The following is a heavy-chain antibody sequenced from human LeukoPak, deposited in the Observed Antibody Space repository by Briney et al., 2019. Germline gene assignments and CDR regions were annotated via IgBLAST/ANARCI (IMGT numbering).Heavy chain of an antibody. CDR3: ARLSQTPDYYSNGGYYYLGY. V-gene: IGHV4-39*07. J-gene: IGHJ4*02. CDR1: GGSISSSSYY. CDR2: IYYSGST. D-gene: IGHD2-21*01. Sequence: SETLSLTCTVSGGSISSSSYYWGWIRQPPGKGLEWIGSIYYSGSTYYNPSLKSRVTISVDTSKNQFSLKLSSVTAADTAVYYCARLSQTPDYYSNGGYYYLGYWGQGTPVTVSS.